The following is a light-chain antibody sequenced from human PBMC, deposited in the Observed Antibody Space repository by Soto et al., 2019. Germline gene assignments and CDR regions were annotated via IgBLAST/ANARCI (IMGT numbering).Light chain of an antibody. CDR1: SGHRSSA. Sequence: QSVLTQSPSASASLGASVKLTCTLSSGHRSSAIAWHQQQPGRGPRFLMNLNSDGSHTKGDGIPDRFSGSSSGAERYLTISSLQSEDEADYYCQTWGTGIDWVFGGGTKVTVL. J-gene: IGLJ3*02. CDR2: LNSDGSH. CDR3: QTWGTGIDWV. V-gene: IGLV4-69*01.